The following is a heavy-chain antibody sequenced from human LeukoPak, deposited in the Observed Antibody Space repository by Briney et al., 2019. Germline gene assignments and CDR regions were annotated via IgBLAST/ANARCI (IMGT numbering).Heavy chain of an antibody. D-gene: IGHD3-10*01. CDR1: GDSITGYC. Sequence: SETLSLTCSVSGDSITGYCWGWIRQPPGKGLEWIGNIYYTGNTYYNSSLKNRVTISLDTSKNQFSLKVISMTAADTAAYYCTKSDGYGLIRICGRGTMVTVSS. CDR2: IYYTGNT. CDR3: TKSDGYGLIRI. V-gene: IGHV4-39*07. J-gene: IGHJ3*02.